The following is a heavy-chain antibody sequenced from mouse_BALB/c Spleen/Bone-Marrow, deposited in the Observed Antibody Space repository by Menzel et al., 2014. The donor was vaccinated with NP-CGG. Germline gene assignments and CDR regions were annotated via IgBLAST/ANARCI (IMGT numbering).Heavy chain of an antibody. V-gene: IGHV1-67*01. CDR2: ISTYNGNT. CDR3: ARTREVPYAIDY. CDR1: GYTFTDYA. J-gene: IGHJ4*01. Sequence: RQESGPEGERPGVSGKISCKGSGYTFTDYAMHWVKKSHAKSLEGIGVISTYNGNTKYNRKFKGNATMTVDKSSSTAYMELARLTSEDSAIYYCARTREVPYAIDYWGQGTSVTVSS.